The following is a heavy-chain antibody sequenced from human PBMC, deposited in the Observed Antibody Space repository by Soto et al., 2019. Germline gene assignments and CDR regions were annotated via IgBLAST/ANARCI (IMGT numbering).Heavy chain of an antibody. J-gene: IGHJ2*01. CDR1: GASLSSGSYF. CDR2: IYYSGST. CDR3: ARSPGTYFDL. Sequence: SETLSLTCTVSGASLSSGSYFWTWIRQPPGKGLEWIGNIYYSGSTNYNPSLKSRITMSVDTSKNQFSLQFSSVTTADTAVYYCARSPGTYFDLWGRGTLVTVSS. V-gene: IGHV4-61*01. D-gene: IGHD1-26*01.